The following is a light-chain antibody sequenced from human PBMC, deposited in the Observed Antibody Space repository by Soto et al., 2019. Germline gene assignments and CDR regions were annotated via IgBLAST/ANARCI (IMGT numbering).Light chain of an antibody. J-gene: IGLJ2*01. CDR2: DVS. V-gene: IGLV2-14*03. CDR1: TSAVDGYNF. Sequence: QSALTQPASVSGSPGQSITISCTGTTSAVDGYNFVSWYQQRPGTAPKLIIYDVSNRPSGVSNRFSGSKSGITASLTISGLQAEDEADYYCSSYASSSTLVFGGGTKLTVL. CDR3: SSYASSSTLV.